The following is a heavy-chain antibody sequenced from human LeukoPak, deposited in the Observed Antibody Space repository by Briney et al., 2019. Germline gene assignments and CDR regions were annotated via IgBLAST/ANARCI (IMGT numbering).Heavy chain of an antibody. Sequence: PSETLSLTCAVFGGSFSVYYWSWIRQPPGKGLEWIGEINHSGRTNYNPSLKSRVTISVDTSKNQFSLKLSSVTAADTAVYYCASSPYAGSYLENRFDYWGQGTLVTVSS. J-gene: IGHJ4*02. D-gene: IGHD1-26*01. CDR1: GGSFSVYY. CDR3: ASSPYAGSYLENRFDY. V-gene: IGHV4-34*01. CDR2: INHSGRT.